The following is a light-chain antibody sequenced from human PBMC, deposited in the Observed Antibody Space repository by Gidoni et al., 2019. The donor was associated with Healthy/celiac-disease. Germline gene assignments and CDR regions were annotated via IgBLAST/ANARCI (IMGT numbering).Light chain of an antibody. CDR3: SSYAGSNNWV. V-gene: IGLV2-8*01. Sequence: QSALTQPPSASGSPGQSVTISCTGTSSDVGGYNYVPWYQQYPGKAPKLMIYEVSKRPSGVPDRFSGSKSGNTASLTVSGLQAEDEADYYCSSYAGSNNWVFGGGTKLTVL. CDR2: EVS. J-gene: IGLJ3*02. CDR1: SSDVGGYNY.